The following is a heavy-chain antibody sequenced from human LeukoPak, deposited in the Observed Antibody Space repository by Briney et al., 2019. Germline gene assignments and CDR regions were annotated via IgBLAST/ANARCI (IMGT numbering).Heavy chain of an antibody. CDR1: GFTFRTYA. Sequence: GGSLRLSCAASGFTFRTYAMGWVRQAPGKGLEWVSSINGSGDNTHYADSVKGRFTISTDNSRNTLHLQITRLTAEDTALYYCVKGHIGSGWLYFDSWGRGTLVTVSS. CDR2: INGSGDNT. V-gene: IGHV3-23*01. J-gene: IGHJ4*02. CDR3: VKGHIGSGWLYFDS. D-gene: IGHD2-21*01.